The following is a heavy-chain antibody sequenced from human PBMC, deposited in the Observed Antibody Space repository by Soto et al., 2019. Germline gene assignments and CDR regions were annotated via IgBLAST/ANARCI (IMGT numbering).Heavy chain of an antibody. J-gene: IGHJ4*02. V-gene: IGHV1-18*01. CDR3: ARVAWELYYFDY. D-gene: IGHD1-26*01. Sequence: ASVKVSCKASGYTFTSYGISWVRQAPGQGLEWMGWISAYNGNTNYAQKLQGRVTMTTDTSTSTAYMELRSLRSDDTAMYYCARVAWELYYFDYWGQGTLVTVSS. CDR1: GYTFTSYG. CDR2: ISAYNGNT.